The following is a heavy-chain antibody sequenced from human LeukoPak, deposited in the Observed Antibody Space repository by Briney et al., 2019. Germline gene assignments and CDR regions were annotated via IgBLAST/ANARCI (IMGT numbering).Heavy chain of an antibody. V-gene: IGHV1-69*06. D-gene: IGHD1-26*01. CDR2: MIPIFGTA. J-gene: IGHJ4*02. Sequence: ASVKVSCKASGGTFSSYAISWVRQAPGQGLEWMGGMIPIFGTANYAQKFQGRVTITSDKSTSTAYMELIVLRSEATAGDYCARGPPQVGASDYWGQGTLVTVSS. CDR3: ARGPPQVGASDY. CDR1: GGTFSSYA.